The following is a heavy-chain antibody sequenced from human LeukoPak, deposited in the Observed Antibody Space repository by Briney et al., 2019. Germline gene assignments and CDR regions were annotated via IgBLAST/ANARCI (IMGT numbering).Heavy chain of an antibody. V-gene: IGHV1-8*01. CDR2: MNPNSGNI. CDR1: GYTFTSYD. Sequence: ASVKVSCKASGYTFTSYDINWVRQATGQGLEWMGWMNPNSGNIGYAQKFQGRVTMTRNTSISTAYMELSSLRSEDTAVYYCARLHKTYYYYFYGMDVWGQGTTVTVSS. CDR3: ARLHKTYYYYFYGMDV. J-gene: IGHJ6*02.